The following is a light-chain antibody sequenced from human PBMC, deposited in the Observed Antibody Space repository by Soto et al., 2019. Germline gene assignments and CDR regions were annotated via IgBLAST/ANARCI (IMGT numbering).Light chain of an antibody. CDR3: QQYYSFPRT. V-gene: IGKV1D-8*01. CDR1: QGISSY. J-gene: IGKJ1*01. CDR2: AAS. Sequence: IQMTQSPSTLSASVGERVTISCLMSQGISSYLAWYQQKPGKAPELLIYAASTLQSGVPSRFSGSGSGTDFTLTISCLQSEDFATYYCQQYYSFPRTFGQGTKVDI.